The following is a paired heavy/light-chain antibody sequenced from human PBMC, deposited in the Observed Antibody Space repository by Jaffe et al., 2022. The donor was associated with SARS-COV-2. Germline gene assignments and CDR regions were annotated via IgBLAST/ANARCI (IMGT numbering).Light chain of an antibody. CDR1: SGINVGTYR. V-gene: IGLV5-45*02. J-gene: IGLJ3*02. CDR3: MIWYSGAWV. Sequence: QAVLTQPSSLSASPGASASLTCTLRSGINVGTYRIYWYQQKPGSPPQYLLRYKSDSDKQQGSGVPSRFSGSKDASANAGILLISGLQSEDGADYYCMIWYSGAWVFGGGTKLTVL. CDR2: YKSDSDK.
Heavy chain of an antibody. Sequence: QVTLKESGPVLVKPTETLTLTCTVSGFSLSNARVGVSWIRQPPGKALEWLTHIFSNDEKSFRTSLKNRLTISQDTSKSQVVLTMTNMDPVDTATYYCARMWRELRTNYYYGMDVWGQGTTVTVSS. CDR2: IFSNDEK. CDR1: GFSLSNARVG. V-gene: IGHV2-26*01. J-gene: IGHJ6*02. D-gene: IGHD3-16*01. CDR3: ARMWRELRTNYYYGMDV.